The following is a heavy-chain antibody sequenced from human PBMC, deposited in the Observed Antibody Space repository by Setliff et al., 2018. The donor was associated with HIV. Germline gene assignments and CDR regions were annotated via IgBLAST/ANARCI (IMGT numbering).Heavy chain of an antibody. V-gene: IGHV5-51*01. CDR2: MNPDGSNT. D-gene: IGHD3-16*01. CDR3: ARFYGSYDVGGFDI. CDR1: GYSFITYW. J-gene: IGHJ3*02. Sequence: GESLKISCKGSGYSFITYWIGWVRQRPGKGLEWMGIMNPDGSNTRYSPSFQGQVTISVDESISTAYLRWSSLKASDTAFYYCARFYGSYDVGGFDIWGQGTKVTVSS.